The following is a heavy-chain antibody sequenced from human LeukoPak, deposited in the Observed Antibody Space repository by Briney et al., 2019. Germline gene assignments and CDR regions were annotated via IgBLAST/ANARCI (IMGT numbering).Heavy chain of an antibody. CDR1: GYTFTGYY. J-gene: IGHJ3*02. V-gene: IGHV1-2*02. Sequence: ASVKVSCKASGYTFTGYYMHWARQAPGQGLEWMGWINPNSGGTNYAQKFQGRVTMTRDTSISTAYMELSRLRSDDTAVYYCARSLVGAKDAFDIWGQGTMVTVSS. D-gene: IGHD1-26*01. CDR3: ARSLVGAKDAFDI. CDR2: INPNSGGT.